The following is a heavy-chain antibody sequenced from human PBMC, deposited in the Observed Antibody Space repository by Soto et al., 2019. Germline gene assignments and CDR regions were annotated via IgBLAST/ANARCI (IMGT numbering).Heavy chain of an antibody. D-gene: IGHD1-1*01. CDR1: GYTFTSYN. CDR2: MNPHSGNT. V-gene: IGHV1-8*01. CDR3: AGPWNKQ. Sequence: QVQLVQSGAEVKKPGASVKVSCKASGYTFTSYNINWVRQATGQGLEWMGWMNPHSGNTGYAQKFQGRVTKTRDTSISTAYVELSGLGSEDTAVYYCAGPWNKQWGQGTLVTVSS. J-gene: IGHJ4*02.